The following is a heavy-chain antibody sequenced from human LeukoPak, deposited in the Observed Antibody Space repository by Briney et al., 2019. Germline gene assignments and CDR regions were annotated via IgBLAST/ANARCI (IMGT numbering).Heavy chain of an antibody. CDR2: IYYSGTT. Sequence: PSETLPLTCTVSGGSISSGSYYWGWIRQPPGKGLEWTASIYYSGTTYYNPSLKSRVSISVDTSKNQFSLKLSSVTAADTAVYYCARDGPYDSSGYWWFDPWGQGTLVTVSS. J-gene: IGHJ5*02. CDR1: GGSISSGSYY. D-gene: IGHD3-22*01. CDR3: ARDGPYDSSGYWWFDP. V-gene: IGHV4-39*07.